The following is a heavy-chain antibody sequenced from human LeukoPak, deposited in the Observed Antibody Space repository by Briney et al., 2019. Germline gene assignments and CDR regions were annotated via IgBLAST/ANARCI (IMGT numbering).Heavy chain of an antibody. CDR2: IDSDGSST. V-gene: IGHV3-74*01. Sequence: GGSLRLSCAASGFTFSSYWMPWVRRAPGKGLVWVSRIDSDGSSTSYADSVKGRFTISRDNAKNTLYLQMNSLRAEDTAVYYCASPGGSYAVLGFDYWGQGALVTVSS. CDR3: ASPGGSYAVLGFDY. CDR1: GFTFSSYW. D-gene: IGHD2-15*01. J-gene: IGHJ4*02.